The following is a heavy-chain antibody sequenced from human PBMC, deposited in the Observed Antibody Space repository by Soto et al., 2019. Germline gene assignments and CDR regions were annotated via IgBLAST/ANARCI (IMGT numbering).Heavy chain of an antibody. CDR3: ASCRYNWNDEGDNWFDP. J-gene: IGHJ5*02. CDR1: GYTFTSYA. Sequence: QVQLVQSGAEVKKPGASVKVSCKASGYTFTSYAMHWVRQAPGQRRDWMGWINAGNGNTKYLQKFQGRVTITSATSASTAYMELSSLRSEDTAVYYCASCRYNWNDEGDNWFDPWGQGTLVTVSS. V-gene: IGHV1-3*01. CDR2: INAGNGNT. D-gene: IGHD1-1*01.